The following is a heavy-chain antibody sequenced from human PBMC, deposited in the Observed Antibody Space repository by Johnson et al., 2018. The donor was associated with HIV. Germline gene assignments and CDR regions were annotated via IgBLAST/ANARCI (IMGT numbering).Heavy chain of an antibody. CDR3: ARDVESQQLPLGDAFDV. D-gene: IGHD6-13*01. V-gene: IGHV3-11*04. Sequence: QVQLVESGGGLVKPGGSLRLPCSASGFTFSDYYMSWIRQAPGKGLQWVSFISSSGSTIYSADSVMGRFTISRDNASKTLYLQISSLRAEDTAMYYCARDVESQQLPLGDAFDVWCQGTMVTVSS. CDR2: ISSSGSTI. CDR1: GFTFSDYY. J-gene: IGHJ3*01.